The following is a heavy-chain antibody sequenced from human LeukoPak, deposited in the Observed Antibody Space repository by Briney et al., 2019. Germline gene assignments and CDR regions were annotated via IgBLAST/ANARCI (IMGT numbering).Heavy chain of an antibody. CDR1: GFTFNTLA. D-gene: IGHD3-3*01. Sequence: WGSLRLYCVASGFTFNTLAMHWVRQAPGQGLEWLAVMSLDGSSIYHADSVRVRFTISRDNRKSSLYLQMNSLRTDDTAFYYCAKDFKDISGYYLDSWGQGTLVTVSS. V-gene: IGHV3-30*01. CDR3: AKDFKDISGYYLDS. CDR2: MSLDGSSI. J-gene: IGHJ4*02.